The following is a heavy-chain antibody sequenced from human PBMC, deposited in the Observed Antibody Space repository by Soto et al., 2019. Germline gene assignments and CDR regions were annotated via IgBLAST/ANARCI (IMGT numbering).Heavy chain of an antibody. CDR3: ARAAGSSWFGLDAFDI. V-gene: IGHV4-39*07. D-gene: IGHD6-13*01. Sequence: SETLSLTCTVSGGSISSSRYYWGWIRQPPGKGLEWIGSIYYSGSTYYNPSLKSRVTISVDTSKNQFSLKLSSVTAADTAVYYCARAAGSSWFGLDAFDIWGQGTMVTVSS. CDR1: GGSISSSRYY. J-gene: IGHJ3*02. CDR2: IYYSGST.